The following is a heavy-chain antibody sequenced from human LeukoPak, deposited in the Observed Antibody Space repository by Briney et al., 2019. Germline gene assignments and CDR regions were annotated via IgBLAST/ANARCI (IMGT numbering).Heavy chain of an antibody. CDR3: AKDSSTSYSYYMDV. Sequence: QAGGSLRLSCAASGFTFSSYGMHWVRQAPGKGLEWVAFIRYDGSNKYYADSVKGRFTISRDNSKNTLYLQMNSLRAEDTAVYSCAKDSSTSYSYYMDVWGKGTTVTISS. D-gene: IGHD2-2*01. V-gene: IGHV3-30*02. CDR1: GFTFSSYG. CDR2: IRYDGSNK. J-gene: IGHJ6*03.